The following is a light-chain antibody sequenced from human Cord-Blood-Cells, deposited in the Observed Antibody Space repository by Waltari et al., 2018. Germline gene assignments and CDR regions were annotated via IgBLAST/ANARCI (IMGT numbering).Light chain of an antibody. Sequence: SLRASQVVSVNLSCYQQTPGQAPRLLIYGASTRATGIPARFSGSGSGTEFTLTISSLQSEDFAVYYCQQYNNWPPWTFGQGTKVEIK. CDR2: GAS. CDR3: QQYNNWPPWT. CDR1: QVVSVN. J-gene: IGKJ1*01. V-gene: IGKV3-15*01.